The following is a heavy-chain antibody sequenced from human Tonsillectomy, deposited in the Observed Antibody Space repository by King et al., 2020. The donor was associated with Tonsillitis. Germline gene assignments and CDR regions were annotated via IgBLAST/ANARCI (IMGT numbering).Heavy chain of an antibody. CDR2: ISTSSSTI. V-gene: IGHV3-48*02. D-gene: IGHD3-10*01. Sequence: VQLVESGGGLVQPGGSLRLSCAASGFTISIYSMNWVRQAPGKGLEWVSYISTSSSTIYYADSVKGRFTISRDNAKNSVYLQMNSLRDEDTAVYYCARAPYPDYYGSGTFDYWGQGTLVTVSS. J-gene: IGHJ4*02. CDR3: ARAPYPDYYGSGTFDY. CDR1: GFTISIYS.